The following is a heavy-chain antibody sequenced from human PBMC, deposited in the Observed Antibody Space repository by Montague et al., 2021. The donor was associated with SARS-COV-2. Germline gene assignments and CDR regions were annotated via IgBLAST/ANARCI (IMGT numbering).Heavy chain of an antibody. D-gene: IGHD4-23*01. CDR1: GFSLSTSGMC. V-gene: IGHV2-70*11. CDR3: ARTYYGGRPFDY. Sequence: PPLVKPTQTLTQTCTFSGFSLSTSGMCVSWIRQPPGKALEWLARIDWDDDKYYSTSLKTRLTISKDTSKNQVVLTMTNMDPVDTATYYCARTYYGGRPFDYWGQGTLVTVSA. J-gene: IGHJ4*02. CDR2: IDWDDDK.